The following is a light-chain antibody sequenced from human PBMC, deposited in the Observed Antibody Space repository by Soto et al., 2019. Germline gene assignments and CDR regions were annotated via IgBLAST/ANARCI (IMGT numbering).Light chain of an antibody. J-gene: IGKJ1*01. Sequence: EIVLTQSPATLSLSPGERATLSCRASQSVSSYFAWYQQKPGQAPRLLIYDASNRATGIPARFSGSGSGTDFTLTISSLEPEDFPVYYCQQRGNWPLTFGQGTKVEIK. V-gene: IGKV3-11*01. CDR1: QSVSSY. CDR3: QQRGNWPLT. CDR2: DAS.